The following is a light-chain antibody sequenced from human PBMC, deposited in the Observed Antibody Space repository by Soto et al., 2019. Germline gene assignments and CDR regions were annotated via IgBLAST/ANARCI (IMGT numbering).Light chain of an antibody. V-gene: IGKV3-20*01. CDR2: GAS. CDR1: QRVSSSD. CDR3: QQYGSSPLYT. J-gene: IGKJ2*01. Sequence: EIVLTQSPGPLSLSPGDRATLSCRASQRVSSSDFAWYQQKAAQAPRLLIYGASSRATGIPDRFSGSGSGTDFTLTISRLEPEDFAVYYCQQYGSSPLYTFGQGTKLEI.